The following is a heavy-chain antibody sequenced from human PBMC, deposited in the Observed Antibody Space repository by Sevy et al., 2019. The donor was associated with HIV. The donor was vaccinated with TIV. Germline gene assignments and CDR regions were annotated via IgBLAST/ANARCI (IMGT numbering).Heavy chain of an antibody. CDR3: ARDRSSGWEFDY. V-gene: IGHV6-1*01. Sequence: SLTISLTCAISGDSVSSNSAAWNWIRQSPSRVLEWLGRTYCRSKWSNDYAVSVKSRITMNQDTSKNQFSRQLNSVTPEETAVYHCARDRSSGWEFDYWGQGTLVTVSS. CDR1: GDSVSSNSAA. CDR2: TYCRSKWSN. J-gene: IGHJ4*02. D-gene: IGHD6-19*01.